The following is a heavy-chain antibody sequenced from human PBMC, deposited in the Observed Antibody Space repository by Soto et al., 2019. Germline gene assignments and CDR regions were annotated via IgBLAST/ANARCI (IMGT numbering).Heavy chain of an antibody. CDR3: VFRQSGYYYYGTHV. CDR2: INHSGST. V-gene: IGHV4-34*01. J-gene: IGHJ6*02. CDR1: GGSFSGYY. D-gene: IGHD6-25*01. Sequence: SETLSLTCAVYGGSFSGYYWSWIRQPPGKGLEWIGEINHSGSTNYNPSLKSRVTISVDTSKNQFSLKLSSVTAADTAVYYCVFRQSGYYYYGTHVWGQGTTVTLS.